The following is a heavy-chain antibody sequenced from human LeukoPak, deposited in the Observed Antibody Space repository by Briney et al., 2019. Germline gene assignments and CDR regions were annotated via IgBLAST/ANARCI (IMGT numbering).Heavy chain of an antibody. Sequence: VGSLSPSPAPSGFTLRGFGTHAGSAAPHTGRGRVSVISYDRGDKHSADSVKGRFTISRDNSKNTVYLQLLSLRAEDAAEYYCAKDRDRWGAQYYFDYWGQGTLVTVSS. CDR3: AKDRDRWGAQYYFDY. D-gene: IGHD3-16*01. V-gene: IGHV3-30*18. CDR2: ISYDRGDK. CDR1: GFTLRGFG. J-gene: IGHJ4*02.